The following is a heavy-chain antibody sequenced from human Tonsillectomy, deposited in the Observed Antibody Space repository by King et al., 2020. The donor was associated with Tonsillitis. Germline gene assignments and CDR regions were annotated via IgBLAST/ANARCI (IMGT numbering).Heavy chain of an antibody. CDR3: ASGPVDSSRWSPYYYYGMDV. D-gene: IGHD6-13*01. CDR2: ISAYNGNT. J-gene: IGHJ6*02. V-gene: IGHV1-18*01. CDR1: GYTFTSYG. Sequence: QLVQSGAEVKKPGASVKVSCKASGYTFTSYGISWVRQAPGQGLEWMGWISAYNGNTNYAQKLQGRVTMTRDTSTSTAYMELRSLRSDDTAVYYCASGPVDSSRWSPYYYYGMDVWGQGTTVTVSS.